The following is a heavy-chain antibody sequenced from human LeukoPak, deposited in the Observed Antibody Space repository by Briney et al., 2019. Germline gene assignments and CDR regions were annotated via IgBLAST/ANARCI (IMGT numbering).Heavy chain of an antibody. CDR1: GFTVSSNY. Sequence: GGSLRLSCAASGFTVSSNYMSWVRQAPGKGLEWVSVIYSGGSTYYADSVKGRFTISRDNSKNTLYLQMNSLRAEDTAVYYCAKDAGYYYFFDYWGQGTLVTVSS. D-gene: IGHD3-22*01. CDR2: IYSGGST. V-gene: IGHV3-66*01. J-gene: IGHJ4*02. CDR3: AKDAGYYYFFDY.